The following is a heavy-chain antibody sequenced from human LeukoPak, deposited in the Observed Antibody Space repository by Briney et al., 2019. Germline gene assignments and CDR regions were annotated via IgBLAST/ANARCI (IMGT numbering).Heavy chain of an antibody. CDR1: GFTFSDYY. D-gene: IGHD6-19*01. J-gene: IGHJ5*02. Sequence: GGSLRLSCAASGFTFSDYYMSWIRQAPGKGLEWVSYISSSGSTIYYADSVKGRFTISRDNAKNSLYLQMNSLRSDDTAVYYCARYHEQWLVLGPKINWFDPWGQGTLVTVSS. CDR2: ISSSGSTI. V-gene: IGHV3-11*01. CDR3: ARYHEQWLVLGPKINWFDP.